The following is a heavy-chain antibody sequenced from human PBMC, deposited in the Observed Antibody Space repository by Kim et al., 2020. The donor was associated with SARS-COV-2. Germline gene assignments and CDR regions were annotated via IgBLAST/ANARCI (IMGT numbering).Heavy chain of an antibody. V-gene: IGHV4-31*03. D-gene: IGHD4-17*01. CDR3: AREAPKHGDPGSFDS. J-gene: IGHJ4*02. CDR2: IYHTGST. CDR1: GASMNSGGYY. Sequence: SETLSLTCTVSGASMNSGGYYWSWIRQHPGKGLEWIGYIYHTGSTYYNPSLKSRLTISVDTSKNQFSLRLSSVTAADTAVYYCAREAPKHGDPGSFDSWGQGTLVSVSS.